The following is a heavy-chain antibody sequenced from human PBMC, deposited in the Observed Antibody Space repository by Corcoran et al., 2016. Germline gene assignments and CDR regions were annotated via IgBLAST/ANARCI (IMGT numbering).Heavy chain of an antibody. Sequence: EVQLVESGGGLVQPGGSLRLSCAASGFTFSSYWMSWVRQAPGKGLEWVANIKQDGSEKYYVDSVKGRFTISRDNAKNSLYLQMNSLRAEDTAVYYCASTYYYDSSGYTRRDAFDIWGQGTMVTVSS. V-gene: IGHV3-7*01. CDR3: ASTYYYDSSGYTRRDAFDI. CDR2: IKQDGSEK. J-gene: IGHJ3*02. CDR1: GFTFSSYW. D-gene: IGHD3-22*01.